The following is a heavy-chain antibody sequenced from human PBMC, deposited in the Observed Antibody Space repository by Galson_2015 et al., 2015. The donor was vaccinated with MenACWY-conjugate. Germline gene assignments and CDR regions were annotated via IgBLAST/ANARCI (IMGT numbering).Heavy chain of an antibody. V-gene: IGHV4-38-2*02. CDR3: ARAPRPSTVTTYGWFDP. CDR2: VSHTGST. Sequence: TLSLTCTVSGYSISSGYYWGWIRQPPGKGLEWIASVSHTGSTYYNPSLKSRVTMSVDTSKNQFSLKLSSVTAADTAVYYCARAPRPSTVTTYGWFDPWGQGTLVTVSS. CDR1: GYSISSGYY. J-gene: IGHJ5*02. D-gene: IGHD4-17*01.